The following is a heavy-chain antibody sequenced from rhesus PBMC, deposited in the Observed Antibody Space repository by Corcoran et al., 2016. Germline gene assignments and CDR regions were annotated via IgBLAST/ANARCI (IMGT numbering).Heavy chain of an antibody. D-gene: IGHD6S26*01. V-gene: IGHV4S7*01. Sequence: QVQLQESGPGLLKPSETLSLTCAVSGGSISGGYGWGWARQPPGRGLEWIGSIYSSSGHTYYNPSLKSRATISTDTSKNQFSLKLSSVTAADTAVYYCARDGSIAAAGLNIWGPGTPITISS. CDR2: IYSSSGHT. J-gene: IGHJ2*01. CDR1: GGSISGGYG. CDR3: ARDGSIAAAGLNI.